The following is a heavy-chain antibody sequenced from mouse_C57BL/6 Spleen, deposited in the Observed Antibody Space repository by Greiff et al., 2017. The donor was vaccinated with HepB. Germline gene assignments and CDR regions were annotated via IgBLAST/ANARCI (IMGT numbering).Heavy chain of an antibody. CDR3: ASHYYGSSPFAY. CDR2: IYPGSGST. J-gene: IGHJ3*01. V-gene: IGHV1-55*01. Sequence: QVQLQQPGAELVKPGASVKMSCKASGYTFTSYWITWVKQRPGQGLEWIGDIYPGSGSTNYNEKFKSKATLTVDKSSITAYMQLSSLTSEDSAVYYCASHYYGSSPFAYWGQGTLVTVSA. D-gene: IGHD1-1*01. CDR1: GYTFTSYW.